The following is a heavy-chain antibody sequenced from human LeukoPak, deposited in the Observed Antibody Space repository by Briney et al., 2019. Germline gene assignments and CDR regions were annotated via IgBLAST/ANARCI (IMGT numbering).Heavy chain of an antibody. D-gene: IGHD2-21*01. Sequence: SQTLSLTCAISGDSVTSNSAAWNWIRQSPSRGLEWLGRTYYRSKWYNDYAVSVKSRITINPDTSKNQFSLQLDSVTPEDTAVYYCCHSLSGRTGAFDIWGRGTVVTVSP. CDR3: CHSLSGRTGAFDI. CDR1: GDSVTSNSAA. J-gene: IGHJ3*02. V-gene: IGHV6-1*01. CDR2: TYYRSKWYN.